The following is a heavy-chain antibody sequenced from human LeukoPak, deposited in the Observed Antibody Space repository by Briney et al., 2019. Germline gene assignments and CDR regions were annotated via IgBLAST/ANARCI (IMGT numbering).Heavy chain of an antibody. CDR2: ISASGRDT. CDR3: AKDAAGPEY. D-gene: IGHD6-13*01. CDR1: GLSFSSYS. V-gene: IGHV3-23*01. Sequence: GGSLRLSCVVSGLSFSSYSMTWVRQAPGKGLEWVSGISASGRDTLFPDSVKGRFTISRDNSKNTLFLQMNSLRVEDTAIYYCAKDAAGPEYWGQGTLVTVSS. J-gene: IGHJ4*02.